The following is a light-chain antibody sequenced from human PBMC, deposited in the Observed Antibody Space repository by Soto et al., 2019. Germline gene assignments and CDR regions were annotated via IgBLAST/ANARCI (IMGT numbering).Light chain of an antibody. CDR3: QQYHRWPVT. CDR1: QSVTSN. CDR2: GAS. J-gene: IGKJ4*01. Sequence: ELVMSQSPATLSVSPGERVTLSCRASQSVTSNLAWYQHKPGQAPRLLISGASTGAIGIPARFSGSGSGTEFTLTINSLQSEDFAIYYCQQYHRWPVTFCGGAKVDIK. V-gene: IGKV3-15*01.